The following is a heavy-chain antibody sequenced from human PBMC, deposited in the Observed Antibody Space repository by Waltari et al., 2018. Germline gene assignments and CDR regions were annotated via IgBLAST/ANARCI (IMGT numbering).Heavy chain of an antibody. J-gene: IGHJ3*02. V-gene: IGHV3-30*01. CDR3: ARDVVFRYFDWSAFDI. CDR1: GFTFTTPA. D-gene: IGHD3-9*01. Sequence: QGQLVESGVGVVQPGGSLRLSCSASGFTFTTPAFHWVRQAPGKGLEWVAVISDDGTKSSFADSVKGRFTLSRDNSKNTLYLQMKTLRPEDTAMYYCARDVVFRYFDWSAFDIWGQGTMVTVSS. CDR2: ISDDGTKS.